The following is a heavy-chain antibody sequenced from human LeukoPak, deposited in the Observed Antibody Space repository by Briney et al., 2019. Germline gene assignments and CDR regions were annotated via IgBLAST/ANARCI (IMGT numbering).Heavy chain of an antibody. CDR3: ASYGCSSTGCQYYFDY. Sequence: PSETLSLTCAVYGGSFSGYYWSWIRQPPGKGLEWIGEINHSGSTNYNPSLKSRVTISVDTSKNQFSLKLSSVTAADTAVYYCASYGCSSTGCQYYFDYWGQGTLVTVSS. D-gene: IGHD2-2*01. CDR2: INHSGST. CDR1: GGSFSGYY. J-gene: IGHJ4*02. V-gene: IGHV4-34*01.